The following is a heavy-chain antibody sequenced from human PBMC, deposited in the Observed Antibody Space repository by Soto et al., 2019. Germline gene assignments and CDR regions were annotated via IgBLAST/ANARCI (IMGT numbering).Heavy chain of an antibody. V-gene: IGHV3-23*01. D-gene: IGHD1-26*01. Sequence: EVQLLESGGGLVQPGGSLRLSCAASGFAFSRYAMTWVRQAPGKGLEWVSAITGGGYATYYADSVKGRFTISRDDSKYALHLLMNSLRAEDTAVYYCAKDRGGSYGYGLDVW. CDR2: ITGGGYAT. CDR3: AKDRGGSYGYGLDV. CDR1: GFAFSRYA. J-gene: IGHJ6*01.